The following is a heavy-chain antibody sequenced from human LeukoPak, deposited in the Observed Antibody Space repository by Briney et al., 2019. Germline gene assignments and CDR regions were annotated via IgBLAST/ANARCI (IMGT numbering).Heavy chain of an antibody. D-gene: IGHD6-19*01. V-gene: IGHV3-30-3*01. Sequence: GGSLRLSCAASGFTFSSYAMHWVRQAPGKGLEWVAVISYDGSNKYYADSVKGRFTISRDNSKNTLYLQMNSLRAEGTAVYYCARARIAVAGYWYWGQGTLVTVSS. J-gene: IGHJ4*02. CDR3: ARARIAVAGYWY. CDR1: GFTFSSYA. CDR2: ISYDGSNK.